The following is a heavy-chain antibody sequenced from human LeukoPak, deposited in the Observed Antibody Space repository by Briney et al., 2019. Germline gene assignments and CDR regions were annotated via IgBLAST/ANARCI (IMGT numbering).Heavy chain of an antibody. CDR3: ARLHCTTSCYVDY. CDR1: GDSVSSNSAA. J-gene: IGHJ4*02. V-gene: IGHV6-1*01. D-gene: IGHD2-2*01. CDR2: TYRRSKWSN. Sequence: SQTLSLTCAISGDSVSSNSAAWNWIRQSPSRGLEWLGRTYRRSKWSNDYAPSVKSRIIINPDPSKNQFSLQLNSVTPEDTAVYYCARLHCTTSCYVDYWGQGTLVTVSS.